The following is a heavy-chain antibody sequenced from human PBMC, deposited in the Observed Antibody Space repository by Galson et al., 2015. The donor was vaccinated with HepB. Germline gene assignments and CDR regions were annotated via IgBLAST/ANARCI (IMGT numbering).Heavy chain of an antibody. CDR1: GFTFDDYS. D-gene: IGHD3-10*01. CDR2: ISWDGSHI. Sequence: SLRLSCAASGFTFDDYSLYWLRQVRGQRPEWISLISWDGSHIFYADSVKGRFTISRDNTNNRLFLEMDSLRPEDSALYHCAKDLSLGRGGLDSWGQGTLVTVSS. CDR3: AKDLSLGRGGLDS. J-gene: IGHJ4*02. V-gene: IGHV3-43*01.